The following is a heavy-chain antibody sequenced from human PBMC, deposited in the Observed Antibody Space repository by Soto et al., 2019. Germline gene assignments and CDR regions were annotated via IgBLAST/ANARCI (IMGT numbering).Heavy chain of an antibody. D-gene: IGHD6-6*01. V-gene: IGHV4-4*02. J-gene: IGHJ6*02. CDR2: IYHSGST. CDR1: GGPISSSNW. Sequence: SETLSLTCAVSGGPISSSNWWSWVRQPPGKGPEWIGEIYHSGSTNYNPSLKSRVTISVDKSKNQFSLKLSSVTAADTAVYYCARDLFSSSRYYYYYGMDVWGQGTTVTVSS. CDR3: ARDLFSSSRYYYYYGMDV.